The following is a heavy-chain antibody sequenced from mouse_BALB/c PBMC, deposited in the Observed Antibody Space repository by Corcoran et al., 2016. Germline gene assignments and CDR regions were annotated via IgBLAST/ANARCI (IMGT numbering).Heavy chain of an antibody. J-gene: IGHJ2*01. Sequence: EVQLQQSGAELVNPGASVKLSCTASGFNIKDTYMHWVKQRPEQGLEGIGRIDPANGNTKYDPKFQGMATITADTSSNTAYLQLSSLTSEEPAFYYCARRDDSFDYWGQGTTLTVSS. CDR1: GFNIKDTY. D-gene: IGHD2-14*01. CDR2: IDPANGNT. V-gene: IGHV14-3*02. CDR3: ARRDDSFDY.